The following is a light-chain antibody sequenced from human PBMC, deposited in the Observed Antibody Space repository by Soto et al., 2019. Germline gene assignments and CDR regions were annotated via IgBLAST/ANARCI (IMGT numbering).Light chain of an antibody. CDR2: DVS. CDR1: QTISSW. V-gene: IGKV1-5*01. CDR3: QQYNTFWT. Sequence: DIPMTQSPSTLSASVGDRVTITCRASQTISSWLAWYQQKPGKAPELLIYDVSSLESGVPSRFSGSGSGTEFTLTISSLQPDDFATYYCQQYNTFWTFGQGTKVEIK. J-gene: IGKJ1*01.